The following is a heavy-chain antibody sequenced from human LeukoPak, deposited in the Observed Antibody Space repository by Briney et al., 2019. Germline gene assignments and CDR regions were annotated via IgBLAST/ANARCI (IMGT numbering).Heavy chain of an antibody. Sequence: ASVKVSCKASGYTFTSYGISWVRQAPGQGLEWMGWISAYNGNTNYAQKLQGRVTMTTDTSTSTAYMELRSLRSDDTAVYYCARDNYSGYDFWSGYYPSFDYWGQGTLVTVSS. CDR3: ARDNYSGYDFWSGYYPSFDY. CDR1: GYTFTSYG. D-gene: IGHD3-3*01. V-gene: IGHV1-18*01. CDR2: ISAYNGNT. J-gene: IGHJ4*02.